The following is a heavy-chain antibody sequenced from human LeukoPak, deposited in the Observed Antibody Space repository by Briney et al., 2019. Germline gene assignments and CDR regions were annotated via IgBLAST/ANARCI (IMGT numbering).Heavy chain of an antibody. J-gene: IGHJ4*02. CDR3: AVSGWYLYYFDY. Sequence: PGGSLRLSCAASGFTFSSYEMNWVRQAPGKGLEWVSYISSSGSTIYYADSVKGRFTISRDNAKNSLYLQMNSLRAEDTAVYYCAVSGWYLYYFDYWGQGTLVTVSS. V-gene: IGHV3-48*03. CDR2: ISSSGSTI. D-gene: IGHD6-19*01. CDR1: GFTFSSYE.